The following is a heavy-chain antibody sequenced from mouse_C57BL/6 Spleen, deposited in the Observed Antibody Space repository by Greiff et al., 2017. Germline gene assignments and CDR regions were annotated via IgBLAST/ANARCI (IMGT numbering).Heavy chain of an antibody. Sequence: EVQLQQSVAELVRPGASVKLSCTASGFNINNTYMHWVKQRPEQGLEWIGRIDPANGTTKYAPKFQGKATLTADTSSTTAYLQLSSLTSEDTDIYYYERGGYYDGADAMDYWGQGTSVTVSA. J-gene: IGHJ4*01. V-gene: IGHV14-3*01. D-gene: IGHD2-4*01. CDR3: ERGGYYDGADAMDY. CDR2: IDPANGTT. CDR1: GFNINNTY.